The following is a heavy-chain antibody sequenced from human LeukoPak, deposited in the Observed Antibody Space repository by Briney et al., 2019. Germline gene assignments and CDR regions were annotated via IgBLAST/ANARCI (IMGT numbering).Heavy chain of an antibody. J-gene: IGHJ6*02. CDR3: ARDLDYGEYYGIVV. Sequence: GGSLRLSCAASGFTFSTSWMNWVRQAPGKGLEWVANLNPDGGAERYVDSVKGRFTISRDNAKNSLYLQMSSLRAEDTAVYYCARDLDYGEYYGIVVWGQGTTVTVSS. CDR2: LNPDGGAE. V-gene: IGHV3-7*03. CDR1: GFTFSTSW. D-gene: IGHD4-17*01.